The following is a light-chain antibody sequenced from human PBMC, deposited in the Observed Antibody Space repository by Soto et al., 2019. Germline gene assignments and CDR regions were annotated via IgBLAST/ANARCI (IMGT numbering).Light chain of an antibody. V-gene: IGKV3-20*01. CDR3: QQYGNSPRS. CDR1: QRVSSNY. CDR2: GAT. J-gene: IGKJ1*01. Sequence: EIVLTQSPGTLSLSPGERATLSCRASQRVSSNYLAWYQQTPGQAPRLLMYGATSRATSIPDRFSGTGSGTGFTLTISRLEPEDFAVYYCQQYGNSPRSFGQGPKVESK.